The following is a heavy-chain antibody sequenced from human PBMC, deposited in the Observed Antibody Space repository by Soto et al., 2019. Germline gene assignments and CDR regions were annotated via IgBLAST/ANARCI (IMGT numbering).Heavy chain of an antibody. Sequence: GESLNISCKGSGYSFTSYWISWVRQMPGKGLEWMGRIDPSDSYTNYSPSFQGHVTISADKSISTAYLQWSSLKASDTAMYYCARITMVRDPYGMDVWGQGYTVIVSS. D-gene: IGHD3-10*01. CDR1: GYSFTSYW. J-gene: IGHJ6*02. CDR2: IDPSDSYT. CDR3: ARITMVRDPYGMDV. V-gene: IGHV5-10-1*01.